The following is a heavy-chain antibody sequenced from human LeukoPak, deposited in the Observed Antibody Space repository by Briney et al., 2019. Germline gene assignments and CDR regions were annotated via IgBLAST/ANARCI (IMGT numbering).Heavy chain of an antibody. CDR2: ISGGGSR. CDR3: ARDHRYCSGGSCYEAFFDY. V-gene: IGHV3-53*01. CDR1: GFIVSNNY. J-gene: IGHJ4*02. Sequence: GGSLRLSCAASGFIVSNNYMTWVRQAPGKGLEWVSIISGGGSRFYADSVKGRFTISRDTSKNTLYLQMKSLRAEDTAVYYCARDHRYCSGGSCYEAFFDYWGQGTLVTVSS. D-gene: IGHD2-15*01.